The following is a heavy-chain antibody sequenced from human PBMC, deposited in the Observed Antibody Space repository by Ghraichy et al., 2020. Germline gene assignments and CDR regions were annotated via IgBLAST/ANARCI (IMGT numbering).Heavy chain of an antibody. Sequence: ASVKVSCKASGYTFTGYYMHWVRQAPGQGLEWMGWINPNSGGTNYAQKFQGRVTMTRDTSISTAYMELSRLRSDDTAVYYCARESGPIAVAVDYWGQGTLVTVSS. CDR2: INPNSGGT. J-gene: IGHJ4*02. V-gene: IGHV1-2*02. CDR1: GYTFTGYY. CDR3: ARESGPIAVAVDY. D-gene: IGHD6-19*01.